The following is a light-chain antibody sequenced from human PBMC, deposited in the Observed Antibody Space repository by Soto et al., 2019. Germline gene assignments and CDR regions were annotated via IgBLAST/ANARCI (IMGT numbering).Light chain of an antibody. V-gene: IGKV3-11*01. CDR3: QQRSNWPRT. Sequence: EIVLTESPATLSLSPWERATLSGRASQSVSSYLAWYQQKPGQAPRLLIYDASTRATGIPARFSGSVSGTDFTLTISSLEPEDFAVYFCQQRSNWPRTFGQGTKVDNK. J-gene: IGKJ1*01. CDR1: QSVSSY. CDR2: DAS.